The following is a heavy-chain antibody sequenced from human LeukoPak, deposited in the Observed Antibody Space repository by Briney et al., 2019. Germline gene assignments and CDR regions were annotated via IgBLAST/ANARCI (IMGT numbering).Heavy chain of an antibody. J-gene: IGHJ4*02. CDR3: ARGFICSSTSCLFDY. CDR2: IYYSGST. Sequence: SETLSLTCTVSGGSISSGGYYWSWIRQHPGKGLEWIGDIYYSGSTYYNPSLKSRVTISVDTSKNQFSLKLSSVTAADTAVYYCARGFICSSTSCLFDYWGQGTLVTVSS. V-gene: IGHV4-31*03. D-gene: IGHD2-2*01. CDR1: GGSISSGGYY.